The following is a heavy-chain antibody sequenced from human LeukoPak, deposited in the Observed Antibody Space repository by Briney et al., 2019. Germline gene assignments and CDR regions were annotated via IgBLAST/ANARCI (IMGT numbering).Heavy chain of an antibody. D-gene: IGHD2-2*01. J-gene: IGHJ4*02. CDR1: GYSFTSYW. V-gene: IGHV5-51*01. CDR2: IYPGDSDT. Sequence: GESLKISCKGSGYSFTSYWIGWVRQMPGKGLEWMGIIYPGDSDTRYSPSLQGQATISADKSISTAYLQWSSLKASDTAMYYCARHCSSTSCPSRHFDYWGQGTLVTVSS. CDR3: ARHCSSTSCPSRHFDY.